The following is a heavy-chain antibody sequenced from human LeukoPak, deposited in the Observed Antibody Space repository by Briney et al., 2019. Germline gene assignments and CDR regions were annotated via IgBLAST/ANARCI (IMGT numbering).Heavy chain of an antibody. J-gene: IGHJ3*02. CDR2: IYPGDSDT. V-gene: IGHV5-51*01. D-gene: IGHD6-13*01. Sequence: GESLEISCKGSGCTFTTYWIGWVRQMPGKGLEWMGIIYPGDSDTRYNTSVQGQVSISADKSISTAYLQWSSLKASDTAMYYCARLGSSTWKNAFDIWGQGSMVSVSS. CDR1: GCTFTTYW. CDR3: ARLGSSTWKNAFDI.